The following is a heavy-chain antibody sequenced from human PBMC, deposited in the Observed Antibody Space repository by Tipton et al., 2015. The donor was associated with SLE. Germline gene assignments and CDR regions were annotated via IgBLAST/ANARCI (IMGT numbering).Heavy chain of an antibody. CDR2: ISSSSTYK. CDR3: ASLPQPHWPHYYYGVDV. V-gene: IGHV3-21*01. D-gene: IGHD1-1*01. Sequence: AVSGFTFSSYSMNWVRQAPGKGLEWVSSISSSSTYKYYADSVKGRFTISRDNAKNSLYLQMNSLRAEDTAVYFCASLPQPHWPHYYYGVDVWGQGTTVTVSS. CDR1: GFTFSSYS. J-gene: IGHJ6*02.